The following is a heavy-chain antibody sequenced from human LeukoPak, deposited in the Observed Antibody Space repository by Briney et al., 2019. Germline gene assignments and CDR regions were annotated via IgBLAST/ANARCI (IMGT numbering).Heavy chain of an antibody. Sequence: GGSLRLSCAASGFTFSSYWMSWVRQAPGKGLEWVGNIKHDGSEKYYVDSVKGRFTFSRDNAKNSLYLQMNSLRPEDTAVYYCVKLPYSDTSAYYVDYWGQGTLVTVSS. D-gene: IGHD3-22*01. J-gene: IGHJ4*02. CDR3: VKLPYSDTSAYYVDY. CDR2: IKHDGSEK. V-gene: IGHV3-7*02. CDR1: GFTFSSYW.